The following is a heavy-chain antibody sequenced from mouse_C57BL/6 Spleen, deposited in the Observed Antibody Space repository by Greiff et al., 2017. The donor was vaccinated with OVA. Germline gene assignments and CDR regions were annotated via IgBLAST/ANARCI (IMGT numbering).Heavy chain of an antibody. J-gene: IGHJ1*03. CDR1: GYTFTSYG. CDR2: IYPRSGNP. V-gene: IGHV1-81*01. CDR3: ARPMTVKPSYCDV. Sequence: QVQLKESGAELARPGASVKLSCKASGYTFTSYGISWVKQRTGQGLEWIGEIYPRSGNPYYNEKFKGKATLTADKSSSTAYMERRSLTSEDSAVYFCARPMTVKPSYCDVWGTGTTVTVAS. D-gene: IGHD2-3*01.